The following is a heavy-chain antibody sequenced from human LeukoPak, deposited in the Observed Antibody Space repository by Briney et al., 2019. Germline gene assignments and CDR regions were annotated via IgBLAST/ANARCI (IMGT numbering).Heavy chain of an antibody. CDR3: ARDPYEYSSGWFNWFDP. J-gene: IGHJ5*02. D-gene: IGHD6-19*01. V-gene: IGHV1-18*01. Sequence: ASVKVSCKASGYTFTSYGISWVRQAPGQGLEWMGWISAYNGNTNYAQKLQGRVTMTTDTSTSTAYMELRSLRSDDTAVYYCARDPYEYSSGWFNWFDPWGQGTLVTVSS. CDR1: GYTFTSYG. CDR2: ISAYNGNT.